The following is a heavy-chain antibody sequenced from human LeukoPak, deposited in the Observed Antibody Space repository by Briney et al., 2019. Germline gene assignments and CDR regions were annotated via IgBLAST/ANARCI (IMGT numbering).Heavy chain of an antibody. D-gene: IGHD5-24*01. CDR2: IYYSGGT. J-gene: IGHJ3*02. Sequence: SETLSLTCTVSGDSISSYYWSWSRQPPGKGLEWIGYIYYSGGTDYNPSLKSRVTISVDTSKNQFSLKLRSVTAADTAVYYCARHVTISGLYDAPDSWGQGRIVTVSP. CDR3: ARHVTISGLYDAPDS. CDR1: GDSISSYY. V-gene: IGHV4-59*08.